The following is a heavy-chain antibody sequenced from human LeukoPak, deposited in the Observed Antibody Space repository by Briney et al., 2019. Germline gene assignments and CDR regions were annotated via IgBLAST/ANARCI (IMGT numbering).Heavy chain of an antibody. CDR2: IYYSGST. J-gene: IGHJ3*02. D-gene: IGHD5/OR15-5a*01. CDR3: ARDEASTAFDI. Sequence: SETLSLTCTVSGGSISSYYWSWIRQPPGKGLEWIGYIYYSGSTNYNPSLKSRVTISVDTSKNQFSLKLSSVTAEDTAVYYCARDEASTAFDIWGQGTMVTVSS. CDR1: GGSISSYY. V-gene: IGHV4-59*01.